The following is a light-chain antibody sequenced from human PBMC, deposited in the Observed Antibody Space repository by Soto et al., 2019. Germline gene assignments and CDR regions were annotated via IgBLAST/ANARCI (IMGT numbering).Light chain of an antibody. CDR2: LNSDGSH. Sequence: QLVLTQSPSASASLGASVKLTCTLSSGHSNYAIAWHQQQPEKGPRYLMKLNSDGSHSKGDGIPDRFSGSSSGAERYLTISRLQSEDEADYYCQTWGTGIQAAFGGGTKLTVL. CDR1: SGHSNYA. V-gene: IGLV4-69*01. CDR3: QTWGTGIQAA. J-gene: IGLJ2*01.